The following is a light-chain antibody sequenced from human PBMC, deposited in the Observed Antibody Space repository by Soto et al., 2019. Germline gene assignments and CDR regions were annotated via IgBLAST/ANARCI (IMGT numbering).Light chain of an antibody. Sequence: DIQMTQSPSSLSASVGDRVTITFLASQSISSYLNWYQQKPGKAPKLLIYAASSLQSGVPSRFSGSGSGTDFTLTISSLQPEDFATYYCQQSYSTPTWTFGQGTKVDI. CDR1: QSISSY. J-gene: IGKJ1*01. CDR3: QQSYSTPTWT. V-gene: IGKV1-39*01. CDR2: AAS.